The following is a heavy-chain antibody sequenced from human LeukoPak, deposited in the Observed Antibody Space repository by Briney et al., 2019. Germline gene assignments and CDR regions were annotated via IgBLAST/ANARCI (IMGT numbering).Heavy chain of an antibody. CDR3: AREGVGHYYYYYYMDV. J-gene: IGHJ6*03. D-gene: IGHD2-8*01. Sequence: PGGSLRLSCAASGFTFSSYEMNWVREAPGKGVEGVAYITTSGTNEYYADSVKGRFTISRDNAKNSLYLQMNSLRAEDTAIYYCAREGVGHYYYYYYMDVWGKGTTVTISS. CDR1: GFTFSSYE. CDR2: ITTSGTNE. V-gene: IGHV3-48*03.